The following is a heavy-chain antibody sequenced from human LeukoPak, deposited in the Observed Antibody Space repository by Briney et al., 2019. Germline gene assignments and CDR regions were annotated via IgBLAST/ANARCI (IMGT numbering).Heavy chain of an antibody. V-gene: IGHV3-9*01. CDR1: GFTFSSYG. D-gene: IGHD5-12*01. CDR2: ISWSSGNI. J-gene: IGHJ6*02. CDR3: ARDAWRRAFNYGMDV. Sequence: GGSLRLSCAASGFTFSSYGIHWVRQAPGKGLEWVAGISWSSGNIGYADSVKGRFTISRDNAENSLHLQMNSLRTEDTALYFCARDAWRRAFNYGMDVWGQGTTVAVSS.